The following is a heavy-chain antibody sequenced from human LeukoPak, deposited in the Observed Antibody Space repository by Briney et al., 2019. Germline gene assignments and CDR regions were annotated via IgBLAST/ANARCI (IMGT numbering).Heavy chain of an antibody. V-gene: IGHV3-66*01. D-gene: IGHD3-22*01. J-gene: IGHJ4*02. CDR2: IYSAGGT. CDR3: ARLHDSSGYTYFDY. CDR1: GXTVGXNY. Sequence: GGSLRLSCAASGXTVGXNYXXWXXXAPGXGLEWVXVIYSAGGTYYADSVKGRFTISRDNSKNTLYLQMISLRAEDTAVYYCARLHDSSGYTYFDYWGQGTLVTVSS.